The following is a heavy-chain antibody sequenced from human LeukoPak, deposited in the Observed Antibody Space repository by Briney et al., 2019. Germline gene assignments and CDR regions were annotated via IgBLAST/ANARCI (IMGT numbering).Heavy chain of an antibody. J-gene: IGHJ4*02. CDR1: GYTFTSYY. Sequence: GASVKVSCKASGYTFTSYYMHWVRQAPGQGLEWMGIINPSGGSTSYAQKFQGRVTITADESTSTAYMELSSLRSEDTAVYYCALPRRDGYNYWGQGTLVTVSS. D-gene: IGHD5-24*01. CDR2: INPSGGST. CDR3: ALPRRDGYNY. V-gene: IGHV1-46*01.